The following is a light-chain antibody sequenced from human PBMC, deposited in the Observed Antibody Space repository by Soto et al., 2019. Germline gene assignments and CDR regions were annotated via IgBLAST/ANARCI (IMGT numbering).Light chain of an antibody. CDR2: WAS. Sequence: DIVMNQSPDSLAVSLGERATINCKSSQSLLFSCNTKNQLAWYQQKPGQPPKLLIYWASTREYGVPDRFSGSGCGTDFALTINSLRAQHVAVYYCQQYYSTPPGLSFGGGTKVEIK. CDR3: QQYYSTPPGLS. J-gene: IGKJ4*01. V-gene: IGKV4-1*01. CDR1: QSLLFSCNTKNQ.